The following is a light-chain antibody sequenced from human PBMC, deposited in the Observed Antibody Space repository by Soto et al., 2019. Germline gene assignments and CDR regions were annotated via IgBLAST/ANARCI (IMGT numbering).Light chain of an antibody. J-gene: IGLJ1*01. CDR1: SSDIGAYNY. CDR3: SSFTTSSTYV. CDR2: EVN. Sequence: QSLLTQPASVSLSPRPSIPISGTGTSSDIGAYNYVSWYQQYPGRAPKLMIYEVNNRPSGVSNRFSGSKSGNTASLTISGLQAEDEADYYCSSFTTSSTYVVGAGTKVTVL. V-gene: IGLV2-14*01.